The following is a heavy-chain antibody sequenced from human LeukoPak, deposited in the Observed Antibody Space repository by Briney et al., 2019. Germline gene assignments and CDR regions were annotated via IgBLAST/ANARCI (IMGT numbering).Heavy chain of an antibody. CDR3: ARGYYGSGSYYKAFDY. J-gene: IGHJ4*02. D-gene: IGHD3-10*01. V-gene: IGHV3-53*01. CDR1: GLTVSSNY. Sequence: GGSLRLSCAASGLTVSSNYMSWVRQAPGKGLEWVSVIYSGGSTYYADSVKGRFTISRDNSKNTLYLQMNSLRAEDTAVYYCARGYYGSGSYYKAFDYWGQGTLVTVSS. CDR2: IYSGGST.